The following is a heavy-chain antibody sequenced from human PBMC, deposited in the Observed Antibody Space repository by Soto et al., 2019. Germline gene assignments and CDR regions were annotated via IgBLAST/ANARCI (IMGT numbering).Heavy chain of an antibody. CDR2: ISHDGSNK. CDR3: AREGDCSSSSCYQYYFDY. CDR1: GFTFSSYA. J-gene: IGHJ4*02. D-gene: IGHD2-2*01. V-gene: IGHV3-30-3*01. Sequence: QVQLVESGGGVVQPGRSLRLSCAASGFTFSSYAMHWVRQAPGKGLEWVAVISHDGSNKYYADFVKGQFTISRDNSKNSRYLQMNSLRVEDTAVYYWAREGDCSSSSCYQYYFDYWGQGTLVTGSS.